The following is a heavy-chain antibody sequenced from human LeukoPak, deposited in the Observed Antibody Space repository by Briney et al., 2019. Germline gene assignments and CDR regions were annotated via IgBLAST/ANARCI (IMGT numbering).Heavy chain of an antibody. V-gene: IGHV4-4*07. D-gene: IGHD6-13*01. Sequence: SETLSLTCIVSGYSISSGYYWSWIRQPAGKGLEWIGRIYTSGSTNYNPSLKSRVTMSVDTSKNQFSLKLSSVTAADTAVYYCARDEYSSSWYQGNWFDPWGQGTLVTVSS. CDR3: ARDEYSSSWYQGNWFDP. CDR2: IYTSGST. J-gene: IGHJ5*02. CDR1: GYSISSGYY.